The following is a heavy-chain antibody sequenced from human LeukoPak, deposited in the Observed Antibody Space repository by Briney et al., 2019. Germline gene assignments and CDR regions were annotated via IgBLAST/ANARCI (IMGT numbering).Heavy chain of an antibody. J-gene: IGHJ4*02. CDR2: ISYDGSNK. Sequence: GGSLRLSCAASGFTFSSYGMHWVRQAPGKGLEWVAVISYDGSNKYYADSVKGRFTISRDNSKNTLYLQMNSLRAEDTAVYYCAKDRRGYYGSGSYWSLDYWGQGTLVTVSS. D-gene: IGHD3-10*01. CDR1: GFTFSSYG. V-gene: IGHV3-30*18. CDR3: AKDRRGYYGSGSYWSLDY.